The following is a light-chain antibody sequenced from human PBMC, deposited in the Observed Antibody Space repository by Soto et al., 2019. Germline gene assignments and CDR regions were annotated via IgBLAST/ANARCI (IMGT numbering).Light chain of an antibody. CDR2: GAS. CDR1: QSVSSSY. Sequence: EIVLTQSPGTLSLSPGERATLSCRASQSVSSSYLAWYQQKPGQAPRLLIYGASSRATGIPDRFSGSGSGTDFTVTISRLEPEDFAVYYCQQYGSPYTFGQGTKLEMK. CDR3: QQYGSPYT. J-gene: IGKJ2*01. V-gene: IGKV3-20*01.